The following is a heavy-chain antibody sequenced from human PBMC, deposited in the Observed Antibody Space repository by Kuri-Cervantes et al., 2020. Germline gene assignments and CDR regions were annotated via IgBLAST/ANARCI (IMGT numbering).Heavy chain of an antibody. D-gene: IGHD3-22*01. CDR1: GYTFTAYA. J-gene: IGHJ4*02. CDR3: TRRYYFDSSGYYYDY. CDR2: INGGNGNT. Sequence: ASVKVSCKASGYTFTAYAMHWVRQAPGQRLEWMGWINGGNGNTKYSQMFQGRVTITRDTSASTANMELSSLRFEDTAVYYCTRRYYFDSSGYYYDYWGQGTLVTVSS. V-gene: IGHV1-3*01.